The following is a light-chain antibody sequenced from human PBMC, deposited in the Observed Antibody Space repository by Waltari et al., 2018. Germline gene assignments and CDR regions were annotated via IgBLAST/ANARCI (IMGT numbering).Light chain of an antibody. CDR1: SRDVGHYNL. Sequence: QSALTQPAPVSGSPGPSITISCTGTSRDVGHYNLFPWYQQHPGKAPKLIIYEVSQRPSGVSNRFSGSKSGTTASLTISGLQAEDEADFYCCSYAGSGSSVVFGGGTKLTVL. J-gene: IGLJ2*01. CDR3: CSYAGSGSSVV. V-gene: IGLV2-23*02. CDR2: EVS.